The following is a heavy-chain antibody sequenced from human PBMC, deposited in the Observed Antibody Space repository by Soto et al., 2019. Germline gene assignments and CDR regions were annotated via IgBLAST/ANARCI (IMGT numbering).Heavy chain of an antibody. D-gene: IGHD1-1*01. CDR2: IQNTGGT. Sequence: QVQVQQWGAGLLKPSETLSLTCAVYGGSFSENHWSWIRQPPGKGLEWIGEIQNTGGTNYSPSLKSRVTISVDRAKNQLSLSLTSVSAADTAVYYCARSRNLDVWGQGTTVMVSS. V-gene: IGHV4-34*01. J-gene: IGHJ6*02. CDR1: GGSFSENH. CDR3: ARSRNLDV.